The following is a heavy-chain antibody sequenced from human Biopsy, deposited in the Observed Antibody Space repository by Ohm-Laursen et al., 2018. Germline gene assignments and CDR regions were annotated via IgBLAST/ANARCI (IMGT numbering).Heavy chain of an antibody. CDR2: INPNSGNA. D-gene: IGHD3-9*01. V-gene: IGHV1-2*02. Sequence: ASVKVSCKTSGYTFAGYYLHWVRQAPGHGLEWMGWINPNSGNANYAQSFQGRLTVTRDTSISTAYMELTSLTFDDTAIYYCARVPAYPSIDGYYGLDLWGQGTTVIVPS. J-gene: IGHJ6*02. CDR1: GYTFAGYY. CDR3: ARVPAYPSIDGYYGLDL.